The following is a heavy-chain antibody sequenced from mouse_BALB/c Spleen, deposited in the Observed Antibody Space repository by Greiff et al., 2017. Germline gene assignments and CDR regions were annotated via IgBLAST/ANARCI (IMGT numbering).Heavy chain of an antibody. J-gene: IGHJ2*01. CDR2: INPGSGGT. CDR1: GYAFTNYL. D-gene: IGHD2-4*01. CDR3: ARSCYDYDQYYFDY. Sequence: VQLQQSGAELVRPGTSVKVSCKASGYAFTNYLIEWVKQRPGQGLEWIGVINPGSGGTNYNEKFKGKATLTADKSSSTAYMQLSSLTSDDSAVYFCARSCYDYDQYYFDYWGQGTTLTVSS. V-gene: IGHV1-54*01.